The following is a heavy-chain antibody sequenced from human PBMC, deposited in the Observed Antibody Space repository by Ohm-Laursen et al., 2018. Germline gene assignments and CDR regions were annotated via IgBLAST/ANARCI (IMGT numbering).Heavy chain of an antibody. Sequence: QTLSLTCATSGDSVSNNDVAWNWIRQSPSRGLEWLGRAYRGSNDYAVSLKGRITINPDTSKNQFSLHLNSVTPEDTAVYYCARGKYTAFDIWGQGTKVTVSS. CDR1: GDSVSNNDVA. CDR2: AYRGSN. V-gene: IGHV6-1*01. CDR3: ARGKYTAFDI. J-gene: IGHJ3*02. D-gene: IGHD2-2*02.